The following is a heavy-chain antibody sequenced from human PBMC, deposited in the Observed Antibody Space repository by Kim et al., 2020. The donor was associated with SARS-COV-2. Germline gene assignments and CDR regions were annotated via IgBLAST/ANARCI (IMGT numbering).Heavy chain of an antibody. D-gene: IGHD6-13*01. CDR3: ARGRGGSSLVFVYFDY. CDR2: INHSAST. CDR1: GGSFSGYY. V-gene: IGHV4-34*01. Sequence: SETLSLTCAVYGGSFSGYYWSWIRQPPGKGLEWIGEINHSASTNYNPSLKSRVTISVDTSKNQFSLKLSSVTAADTAVYYCARGRGGSSLVFVYFDYWGQGTLVTVSS. J-gene: IGHJ4*02.